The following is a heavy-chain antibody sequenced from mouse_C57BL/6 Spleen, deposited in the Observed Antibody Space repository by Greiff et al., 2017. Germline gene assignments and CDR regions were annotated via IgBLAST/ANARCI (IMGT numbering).Heavy chain of an antibody. CDR3: ARDSASGYGFAY. V-gene: IGHV3-1*01. CDR1: GYSITSGYD. D-gene: IGHD2-2*01. Sequence: EVQLQQSGPGMVKPSQSLSLSCTVTGYSITSGYDWHWIRHFPGNKLEWMGYISYSGSTNYNPSLKSRISITHDTSKNHFFLQLNSVTTEDTATYYCARDSASGYGFAYWGQGTLVTVSA. J-gene: IGHJ3*01. CDR2: ISYSGST.